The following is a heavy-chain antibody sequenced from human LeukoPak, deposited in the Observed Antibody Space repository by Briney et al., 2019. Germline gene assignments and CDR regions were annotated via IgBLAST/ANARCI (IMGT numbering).Heavy chain of an antibody. V-gene: IGHV4-34*01. D-gene: IGHD6-13*01. CDR2: INHSGST. CDR3: ARGPVTRYSSSWYRSDAFDI. Sequence: SETLSLTCAVYGGSFSGYYWSWIRQPPGKGLEWIGEINHSGSTNYNPFLKSRVTISVDTSKNQFSLKLSSVAAADTAVYYCARGPVTRYSSSWYRSDAFDIWGQGTMVTVSS. J-gene: IGHJ3*02. CDR1: GGSFSGYY.